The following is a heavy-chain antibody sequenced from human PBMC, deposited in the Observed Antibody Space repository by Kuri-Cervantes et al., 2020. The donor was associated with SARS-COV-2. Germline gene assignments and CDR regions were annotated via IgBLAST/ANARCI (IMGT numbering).Heavy chain of an antibody. V-gene: IGHV4-30-2*01. Sequence: SCAVSGGSISSGGYSWSWVRQPPGKGLEWIGYIYHSGSAYYNPSLKSRVTISVDRSKNQFSLRLTPVTAADTAVYYCARVVVTATYYFDCWAREPWSPSPQ. CDR2: IYHSGSA. J-gene: IGHJ4*02. CDR1: GGSISSGGYS. CDR3: ARVVVTATYYFDC. D-gene: IGHD2-21*02.